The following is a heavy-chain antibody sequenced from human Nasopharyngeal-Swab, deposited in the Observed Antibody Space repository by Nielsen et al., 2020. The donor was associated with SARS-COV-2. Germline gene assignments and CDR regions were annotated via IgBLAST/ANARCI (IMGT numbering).Heavy chain of an antibody. Sequence: SETLSLTCTVSGGSIGSYYWSWIRQPAGKGLEWIGRIYTSGSTNYNPSLKSRVTISVDTSKNQFSLKLTSVTAADTAVYYCARARYYYDSSGHWYFDLWGRGTLVTVSS. CDR2: IYTSGST. CDR1: GGSIGSYY. V-gene: IGHV4-4*07. J-gene: IGHJ2*01. CDR3: ARARYYYDSSGHWYFDL. D-gene: IGHD3-22*01.